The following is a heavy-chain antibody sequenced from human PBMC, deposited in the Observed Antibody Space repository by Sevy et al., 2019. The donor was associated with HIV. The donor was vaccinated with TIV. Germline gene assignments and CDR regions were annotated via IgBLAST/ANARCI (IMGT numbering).Heavy chain of an antibody. J-gene: IGHJ6*02. V-gene: IGHV3-72*01. CDR1: GFTFSDHY. Sequence: GGSLRLSCAASGFTFSDHYMDWVRQAPGKGLEWIGRSRNKANSYTTEYAASVKGRFTISRDESKNSLYLQMNGLKSEATAIYYCLRALIVVAGFFRYYHGMDVWGQGTTVTVSS. CDR3: LRALIVVAGFFRYYHGMDV. CDR2: SRNKANSYTT. D-gene: IGHD6-19*01.